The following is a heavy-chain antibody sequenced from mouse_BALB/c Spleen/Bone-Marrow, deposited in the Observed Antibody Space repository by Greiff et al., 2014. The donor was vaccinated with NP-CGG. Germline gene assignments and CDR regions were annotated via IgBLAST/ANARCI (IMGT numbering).Heavy chain of an antibody. CDR2: INPGSGGI. CDR3: ERSIYDGYSEAMDY. Sequence: QVQPQQPGTDLVRPGTSVKVSCKASGYAFTNYLIEWIKQRPGQGLEWIGVINPGSGGINYNERFKGKATLTADKSSSTAYMQLSSLTSDDSAVYFCERSIYDGYSEAMDYWGQGTSVTVSS. J-gene: IGHJ4*01. CDR1: GYAFTNYL. D-gene: IGHD2-3*01. V-gene: IGHV1-54*03.